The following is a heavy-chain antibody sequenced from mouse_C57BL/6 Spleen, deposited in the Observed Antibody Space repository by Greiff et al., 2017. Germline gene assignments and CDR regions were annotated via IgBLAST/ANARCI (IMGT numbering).Heavy chain of an antibody. CDR2: IHPNSGST. CDR1: GYTFTSYW. CDR3: AREVWDRFDY. Sequence: VQLQQPGAELVKPGASVKLSCKASGYTFTSYWMHWVKQRPGQGLEWIGMIHPNSGSTNYNEKFKSKATLTVDKSSSPAYMQLSSLTSTDSAADDCAREVWDRFDYWGQGTTLTVSS. D-gene: IGHD2-10*02. J-gene: IGHJ2*01. V-gene: IGHV1-64*01.